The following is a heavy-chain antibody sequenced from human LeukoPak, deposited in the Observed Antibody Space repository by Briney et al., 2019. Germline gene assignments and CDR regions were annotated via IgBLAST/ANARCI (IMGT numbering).Heavy chain of an antibody. Sequence: EPSETLSLTCTVSGGSISSYYWSWIRKPPGKGLEWLGYIYYSGSTNYNPSLKSRVTISVDTSKNQFSLKLSSVTAADTAVYYCARATPPCSSSWYYYYYGMDVWGQGTTVTVSS. J-gene: IGHJ6*02. CDR1: GGSISSYY. CDR3: ARATPPCSSSWYYYYYGMDV. V-gene: IGHV4-59*01. D-gene: IGHD6-13*01. CDR2: IYYSGST.